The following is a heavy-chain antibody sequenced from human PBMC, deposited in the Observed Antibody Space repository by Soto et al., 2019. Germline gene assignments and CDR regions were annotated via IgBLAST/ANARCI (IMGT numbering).Heavy chain of an antibody. CDR2: INTYNGNR. D-gene: IGHD3-22*01. V-gene: IGHV1-18*01. J-gene: IGHJ4*02. Sequence: QVQLVQSGAELRKPGASVKVSCKASGYSFSSYGINWVRQAPGQGLEWMGWINTYNGNRNYAQKFEARVTMTTATSTNTAYMELRSLKSDDTAIYYCARDRLRGYDSSGFYSWGQGTLVTVSS. CDR1: GYSFSSYG. CDR3: ARDRLRGYDSSGFYS.